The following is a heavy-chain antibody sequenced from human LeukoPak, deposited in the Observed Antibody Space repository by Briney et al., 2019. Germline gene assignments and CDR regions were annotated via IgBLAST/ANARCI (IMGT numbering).Heavy chain of an antibody. CDR3: ARYSSHYDNGLDM. V-gene: IGHV1-46*01. D-gene: IGHD6-19*01. CDR1: GYTFTSCY. J-gene: IGHJ3*02. CDR2: INPSGGST. Sequence: ASVKVSCKASGYTFTSCYMHWVRQVPGQGLEWMGIINPSGGSTIYAQKFQGRVTMTRETSTTTVYMELSSLRSEDTAVYYCARYSSHYDNGLDMWGQGTLVTVSS.